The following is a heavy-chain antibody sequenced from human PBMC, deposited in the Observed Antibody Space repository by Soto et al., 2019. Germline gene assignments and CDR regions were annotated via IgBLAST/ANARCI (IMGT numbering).Heavy chain of an antibody. CDR1: GGTFSSYA. D-gene: IGHD3-3*01. J-gene: IGHJ4*02. Sequence: ASVKVSCKASGGTFSSYAISWVRQAPGQGLEWMGGIIPIFGTANYAQKFQGRVTITADESTSTAYMELSSLRSEDTAVYYCARTIFGVVNDYLYFDYWGQGTLVTVSS. CDR2: IIPIFGTA. V-gene: IGHV1-69*13. CDR3: ARTIFGVVNDYLYFDY.